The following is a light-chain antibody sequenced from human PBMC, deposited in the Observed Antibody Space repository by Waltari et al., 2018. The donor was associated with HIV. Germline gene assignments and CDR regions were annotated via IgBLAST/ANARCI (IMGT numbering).Light chain of an antibody. V-gene: IGLV1-44*01. Sequence: QSVLSQPASASGTPGQQVTISCSGSSSTFGPNPVNWYQQLPGTAPKLLIYSNNHRPSGVPNRFSGSKSGTSASLAISGLQSEDEADYYCATWDDSLNGRVFGGGTKLTVL. CDR3: ATWDDSLNGRV. CDR1: SSTFGPNP. CDR2: SNN. J-gene: IGLJ3*02.